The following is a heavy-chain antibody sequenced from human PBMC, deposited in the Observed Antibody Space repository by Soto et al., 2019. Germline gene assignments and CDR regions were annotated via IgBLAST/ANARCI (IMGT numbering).Heavy chain of an antibody. Sequence: QVQLQQWGAGLLKPSETLSLTCAVYGGSFSGYYWSWIRQPPGKGLEWIGEINHSGSTNYNPSLKSRVTKSVDTSKNQFSLQLSSVTAADTAVYYCARGYSSSPHFDYWGQGTLVTVSS. CDR1: GGSFSGYY. CDR2: INHSGST. D-gene: IGHD6-6*01. J-gene: IGHJ4*02. CDR3: ARGYSSSPHFDY. V-gene: IGHV4-34*01.